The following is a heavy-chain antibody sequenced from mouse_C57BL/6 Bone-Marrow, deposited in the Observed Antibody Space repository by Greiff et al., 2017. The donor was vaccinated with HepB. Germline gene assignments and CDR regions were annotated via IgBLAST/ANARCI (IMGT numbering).Heavy chain of an antibody. D-gene: IGHD2-3*01. Sequence: VQLQESGPGLVAPSQSLSITCTVSGFSLTSYAISWVRQPPGKGLEWIGVIWTGGGTNYNSAIKSRLSISKDNSKSHVVLKMNSLQTDETARYYCARKGWLLLYFGVWGTGTTVTVSS. CDR1: GFSLTSYA. J-gene: IGHJ1*03. V-gene: IGHV2-9-1*01. CDR3: ARKGWLLLYFGV. CDR2: IWTGGGT.